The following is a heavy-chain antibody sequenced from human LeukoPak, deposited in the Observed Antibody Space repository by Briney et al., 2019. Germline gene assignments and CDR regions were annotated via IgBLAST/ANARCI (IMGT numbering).Heavy chain of an antibody. CDR1: GGSISSYY. D-gene: IGHD6-13*01. J-gene: IGHJ4*02. CDR3: ARRGIAAAGYDY. CDR2: IYYSGST. V-gene: IGHV4-59*08. Sequence: NPSETLSLTCTASGGSISSYYWSWIRQPPGKGLEWIGYIYYSGSTNYNPSLKSRVTISVDTSKNQFSLKLSSVTAADTAVYYCARRGIAAAGYDYWGQGTLVTVSS.